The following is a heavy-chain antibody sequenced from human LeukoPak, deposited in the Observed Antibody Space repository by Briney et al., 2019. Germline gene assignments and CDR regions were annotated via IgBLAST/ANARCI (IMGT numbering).Heavy chain of an antibody. D-gene: IGHD6-19*01. Sequence: GESLKISCKGSGYSFTSYWIGWVRQMPGKGLEWMGIIYPGDSDTRYSPSFQGQVTISADKSISTAHLQWSSLKASDTAMYYCASSVAGTFWYLDLWGRGTLVTVSS. CDR1: GYSFTSYW. CDR2: IYPGDSDT. V-gene: IGHV5-51*01. CDR3: ASSVAGTFWYLDL. J-gene: IGHJ2*01.